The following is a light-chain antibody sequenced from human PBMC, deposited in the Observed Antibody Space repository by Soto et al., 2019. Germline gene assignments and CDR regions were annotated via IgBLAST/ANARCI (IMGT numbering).Light chain of an antibody. CDR1: ESISDW. J-gene: IGKJ1*01. V-gene: IGKV1-5*01. Sequence: DIQMTQSPSTLSASVGDRVIITFRSSESISDWLAWYQVKPGSSPKLLIFDASNLESGVPSRFSGSGSGTEFTLTISSLQPDDFATYYCQQYNDYCPTFGQGTKVDI. CDR2: DAS. CDR3: QQYNDYCPT.